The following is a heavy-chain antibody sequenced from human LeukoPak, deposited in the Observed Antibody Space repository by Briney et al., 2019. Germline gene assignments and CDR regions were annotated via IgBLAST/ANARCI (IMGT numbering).Heavy chain of an antibody. J-gene: IGHJ3*02. CDR3: ARNYYGSGSRDFDI. V-gene: IGHV3-53*01. D-gene: IGHD3-10*01. CDR2: VYDGGST. CDR1: GFIVSSNY. Sequence: GESLRLSCAASGFIVSSNYMSWVRQAPGKGLEWVSVVYDGGSTYYADSVKGRFSISRDNSKNTLLLQMNSLRAEDTAVYYCARNYYGSGSRDFDIWGQGTMVTVSS.